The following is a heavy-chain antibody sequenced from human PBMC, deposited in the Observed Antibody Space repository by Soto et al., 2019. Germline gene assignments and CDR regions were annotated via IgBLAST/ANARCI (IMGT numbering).Heavy chain of an antibody. CDR1: GFGFSGYS. CDR2: IKHDGSEI. V-gene: IGHV3-30-3*01. D-gene: IGHD5-18*01. Sequence: GGSLRLSCLASGFGFSGYSMRWVRQAPGKGLDWVAVIKHDGSEIYYADSVKGRFTISKGDSKNTLHLQMNALRVDDTALYYCVRVGWGYSYGNGMDGWGQGTTVTVSS. CDR3: VRVGWGYSYGNGMDG. J-gene: IGHJ6*02.